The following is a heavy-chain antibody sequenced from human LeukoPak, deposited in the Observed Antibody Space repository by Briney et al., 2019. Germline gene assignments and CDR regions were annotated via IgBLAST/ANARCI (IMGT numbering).Heavy chain of an antibody. CDR3: ARDEWGQAFDY. J-gene: IGHJ4*02. CDR2: ISSSSSYI. D-gene: IGHD1-26*01. CDR1: GFTFSSYS. Sequence: GGSLRLSCAASGFTFSSYSMNWVRQAPGKGLDWVSSISSSSSYIYYADSVKGRFTISRDNAKNSLYLQMNSLRAEDTAVYYCARDEWGQAFDYWGQGTLVTVSS. V-gene: IGHV3-21*01.